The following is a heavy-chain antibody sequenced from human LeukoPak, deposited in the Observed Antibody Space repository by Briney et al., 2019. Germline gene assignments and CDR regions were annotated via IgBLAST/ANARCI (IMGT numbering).Heavy chain of an antibody. CDR1: GYTFTSYY. D-gene: IGHD3-10*01. J-gene: IGHJ3*02. V-gene: IGHV1-46*01. CDR3: ARNMVRGVNFDAFDI. CDR2: INPSGGST. Sequence: ASVKVSCKASGYTFTSYYMHWVRQAPGQGLEWMGIINPSGGSTSYAQKFQGRVTMTRDMSTSTVYMGLSSLRSEDTAVYYCARNMVRGVNFDAFDIWGQGTMVTVSS.